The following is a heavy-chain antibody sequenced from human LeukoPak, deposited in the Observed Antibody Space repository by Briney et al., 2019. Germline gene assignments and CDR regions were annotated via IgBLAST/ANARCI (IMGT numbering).Heavy chain of an antibody. CDR3: AREGLAAAGWTTGFDY. D-gene: IGHD6-13*01. V-gene: IGHV1-69*13. CDR1: GGTFSSYA. CDR2: IIPIFGTA. Sequence: ASVKVSCKASGGTFSSYAISWVRQAPGQGLEWMGGIIPIFGTANYAQKFQGRVTITADESTSTAYMELSSLRSEDTAVYYCAREGLAAAGWTTGFDYWGQGTLVTVSS. J-gene: IGHJ4*02.